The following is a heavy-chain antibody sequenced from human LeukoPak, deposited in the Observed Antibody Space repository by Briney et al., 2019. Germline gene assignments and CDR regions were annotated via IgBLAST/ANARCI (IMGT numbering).Heavy chain of an antibody. D-gene: IGHD4-11*01. J-gene: IGHJ4*02. V-gene: IGHV3-21*04. CDR3: AKDLDYSNYAIPFDY. CDR1: GFTFSSYS. Sequence: GGSLRLSCAASGFTFSSYSMNWVRQAPGKGLEWVSSISSSSSYIYYADSVKGRFTISRDNSKNTLYLQMNSLRAEDTAVYYCAKDLDYSNYAIPFDYWGQGTLVTVSS. CDR2: ISSSSSYI.